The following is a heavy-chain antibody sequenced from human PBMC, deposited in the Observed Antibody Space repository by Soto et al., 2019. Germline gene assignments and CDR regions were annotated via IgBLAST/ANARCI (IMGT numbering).Heavy chain of an antibody. Sequence: SLSLSCAASGLTFDGYAMHWVRQAPGKGLEWVSGISWNSGSIGYADSVKCRFTISRDNAKNSLYLQMNSLRAEDTALYYCASSLPYYYYGMDVWGQGTTVTVSS. D-gene: IGHD2-15*01. V-gene: IGHV3-9*01. CDR1: GLTFDGYA. J-gene: IGHJ6*02. CDR2: ISWNSGSI. CDR3: ASSLPYYYYGMDV.